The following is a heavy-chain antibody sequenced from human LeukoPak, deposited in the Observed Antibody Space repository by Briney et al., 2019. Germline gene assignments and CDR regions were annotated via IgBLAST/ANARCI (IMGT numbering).Heavy chain of an antibody. J-gene: IGHJ6*03. D-gene: IGHD5-18*01. CDR2: IYSSGDTNH. CDR3: ARDSPDGYTHEHYYYYTDV. Sequence: PSETLSPTCTVSGGSISGYYWTWIRQPAGKGLEWIGRIYSSGDTNHNYNPSFESRVTISGDTSKNQFSLRLKSVTAADTAVYYCARDSPDGYTHEHYYYYTDVWGKGTTVTVSS. V-gene: IGHV4-4*07. CDR1: GGSISGYY.